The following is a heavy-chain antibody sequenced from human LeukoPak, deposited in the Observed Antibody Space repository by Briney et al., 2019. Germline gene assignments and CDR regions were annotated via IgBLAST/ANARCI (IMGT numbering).Heavy chain of an antibody. J-gene: IGHJ3*02. CDR3: ASSHLVYDYGDPDAFDI. V-gene: IGHV1-69*13. Sequence: ASVKVSCKASGGTFSSYAISWVRQAPGQGLEWMGGIIPIFGTANYAQKFQGRVTITADESTGTAYMELSSLRSEDTAVYYCASSHLVYDYGDPDAFDIWGQGTMVTVSS. CDR2: IIPIFGTA. D-gene: IGHD4-17*01. CDR1: GGTFSSYA.